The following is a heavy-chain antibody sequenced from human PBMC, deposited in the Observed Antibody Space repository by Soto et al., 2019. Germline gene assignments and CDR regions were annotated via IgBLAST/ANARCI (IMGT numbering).Heavy chain of an antibody. CDR2: IIIDTGET. Sequence: SVKVSCKASGYTFGRSAMQWVRQARGQRLEWIGWIIIDTGETKYAQNFQERLTITRDMSTNIVYMELNSLRSEDTAVYYCAAELYFGGACCYFDHWGQGALVTVSS. CDR1: GYTFGRSA. CDR3: AAELYFGGACCYFDH. V-gene: IGHV1-58*02. J-gene: IGHJ4*02. D-gene: IGHD2-21*02.